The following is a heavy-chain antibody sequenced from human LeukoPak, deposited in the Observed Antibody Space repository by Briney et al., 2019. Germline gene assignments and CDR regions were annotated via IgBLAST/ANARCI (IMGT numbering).Heavy chain of an antibody. CDR1: GYSISRNYY. CDR3: ARGVKWFGDNGWFDP. CDR2: ISHSGNT. J-gene: IGHJ5*02. V-gene: IGHV4-38-2*01. D-gene: IGHD3-10*01. Sequence: SETLSLTCDVSGYSISRNYYWGWIRQSPEKGLEWIGSISHSGNTYYSPSLKSRIAISTDTSKNQFSLKLTSVRAADTAVYYCARGVKWFGDNGWFDPWGQGTLVIVSS.